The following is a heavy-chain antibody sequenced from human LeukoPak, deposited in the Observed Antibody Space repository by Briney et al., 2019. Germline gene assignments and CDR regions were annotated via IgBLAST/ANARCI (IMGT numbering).Heavy chain of an antibody. V-gene: IGHV4-30-4*01. CDR1: GGSISSGVYY. J-gene: IGHJ4*02. Sequence: SETLSLTCTVSGGSISSGVYYWSWIRQLPGKGLEWIGYIYHSGSTYYNPSLKSRVAISIDTSKNQFSLKLNSVTAADTAVYYCASHYSGSYSFDYWGQGTLVTVSS. D-gene: IGHD1-26*01. CDR2: IYHSGST. CDR3: ASHYSGSYSFDY.